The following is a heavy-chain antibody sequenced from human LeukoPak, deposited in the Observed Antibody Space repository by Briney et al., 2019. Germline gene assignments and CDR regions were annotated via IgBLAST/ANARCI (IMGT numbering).Heavy chain of an antibody. V-gene: IGHV3-23*01. CDR1: GFPFSSYA. J-gene: IGHJ6*02. CDR2: ISGSGGST. D-gene: IGHD3-3*01. CDR3: AKWGDFWSGSYYYYAMDV. Sequence: PGGSLRLSCAASGFPFSSYAMSWVRQAPGNGLEWVSAISGSGGSTYYADSVKGRFTISRDNSKNTLYLQMNSLRAEDTAVYYCAKWGDFWSGSYYYYAMDVWGQGTTVTVSS.